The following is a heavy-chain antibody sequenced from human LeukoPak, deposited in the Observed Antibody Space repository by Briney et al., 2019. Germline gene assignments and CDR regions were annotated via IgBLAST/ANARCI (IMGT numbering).Heavy chain of an antibody. CDR1: GFTVSSNY. D-gene: IGHD3-22*01. CDR2: IYSGGST. V-gene: IGHV3-53*01. J-gene: IGHJ3*02. CDR3: AKVLKGGYDSSGIDAFDI. Sequence: GGSLRLSCAASGFTVSSNYMSWVRQAPGKGLEWVSVIYSGGSTYYADSVKGRFTISRDNSKNTLYLQMNSLRAEDTAVYYCAKVLKGGYDSSGIDAFDIWGQGTMVTVSS.